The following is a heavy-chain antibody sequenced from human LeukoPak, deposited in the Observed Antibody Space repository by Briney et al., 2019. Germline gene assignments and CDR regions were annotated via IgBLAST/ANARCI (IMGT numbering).Heavy chain of an antibody. CDR2: ISGSGGST. D-gene: IGHD3-3*01. CDR1: GLTFSSYA. J-gene: IGHJ4*02. Sequence: PGGSLRLSCAASGLTFSSYAMSWVRQAPGKGLEWVSAISGSGGSTYYADSVKGRFTISRDNSKNTLYLQMNSLRAEDTAVYYCAKIGQRVTIFGVVSDWGQGTLVTVSS. V-gene: IGHV3-23*01. CDR3: AKIGQRVTIFGVVSD.